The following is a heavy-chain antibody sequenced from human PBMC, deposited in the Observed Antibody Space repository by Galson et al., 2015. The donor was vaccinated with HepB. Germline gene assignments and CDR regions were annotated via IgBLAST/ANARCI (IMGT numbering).Heavy chain of an antibody. V-gene: IGHV3-30*18. D-gene: IGHD1-26*01. CDR3: AKDRGEWELLYFDY. CDR1: GLTFSSYG. Sequence: SLRLSCAASGLTFSSYGVHWVRQAPGKGLEWVAVISYDGSNKYCADSVKGRFTISRDNSKNTLYLQMNSLRAEDTAVYYCAKDRGEWELLYFDYWGQGTLVTVSS. J-gene: IGHJ4*02. CDR2: ISYDGSNK.